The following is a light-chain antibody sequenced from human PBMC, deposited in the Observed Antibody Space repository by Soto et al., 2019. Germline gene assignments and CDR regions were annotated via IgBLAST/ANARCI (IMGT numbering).Light chain of an antibody. CDR1: NTDIGGYNW. J-gene: IGLJ1*01. Sequence: QSALTQPASVSGSPGQSITISCTGTNTDIGGYNWVSWYQQHPGRGPKLIIYDVSERPSGVPDRFSGSKSGNTASLTISGLQAEDEADYYCCSYAGTYTGVFGTGTKLTVL. V-gene: IGLV2-11*01. CDR3: CSYAGTYTGV. CDR2: DVS.